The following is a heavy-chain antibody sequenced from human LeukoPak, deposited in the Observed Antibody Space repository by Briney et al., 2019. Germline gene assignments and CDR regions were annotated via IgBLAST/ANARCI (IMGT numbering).Heavy chain of an antibody. CDR2: ISSSGSTI. CDR3: AELGITMIGGV. J-gene: IGHJ6*04. V-gene: IGHV3-48*03. Sequence: AGSLRLSCAASGFTFSSYAMSWVRQAPGKGLEWVSYISSSGSTIYYADSVKGRFTISRDNAKNSLYLQMNSLGAEDTAVYYCAELGITMIGGVWGKGTTVTISS. CDR1: GFTFSSYA. D-gene: IGHD3-10*02.